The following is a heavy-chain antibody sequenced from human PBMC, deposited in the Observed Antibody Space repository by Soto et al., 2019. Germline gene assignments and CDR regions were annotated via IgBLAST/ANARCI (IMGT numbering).Heavy chain of an antibody. CDR3: ASGGGVGVAGSAAFDM. V-gene: IGHV1-2*02. D-gene: IGHD3-3*01. J-gene: IGHJ3*02. CDR2: INPATGAA. Sequence: QLHLVQSGAVVKKPGASVTVSCSASGYPVTAYYMHWVRQAPGRGLEWMGGINPATGAAKYTQTFQGRATLARDTAASTVFMELSCVTSGDTAVFYCASGGGVGVAGSAAFDMWGQGTLVTVSS. CDR1: GYPVTAYY.